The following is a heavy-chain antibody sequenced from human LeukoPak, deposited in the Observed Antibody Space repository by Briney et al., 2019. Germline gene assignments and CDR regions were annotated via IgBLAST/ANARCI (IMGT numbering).Heavy chain of an antibody. CDR1: GFSFSSYA. CDR3: ARGVSMAQPHIDY. V-gene: IGHV3-30-3*01. CDR2: ISYDGSNK. Sequence: SGRSLRLPCAASGFSFSSYAMHWVRQAPGKGLEWVAVISYDGSNKYYADSVKGRFTISRDNSKNTLYLQMNSLRAEDTAVYYCARGVSMAQPHIDYWGQGTLVTVSS. D-gene: IGHD2/OR15-2a*01. J-gene: IGHJ4*02.